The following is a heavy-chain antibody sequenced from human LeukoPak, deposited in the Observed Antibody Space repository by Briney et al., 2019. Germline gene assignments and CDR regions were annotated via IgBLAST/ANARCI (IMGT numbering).Heavy chain of an antibody. D-gene: IGHD3-3*01. CDR3: ARGPFWSGYSFDY. J-gene: IGHJ4*02. CDR2: IYYSGST. Sequence: SETLSLTCTVSGGSLSSHYWSWIRQPPGKGLEWIGYIYYSGSTNYNPSLKSRVTISVDTSKNQFSLKLSSVTAADTAVYYCARGPFWSGYSFDYWGQGTLVTVSS. V-gene: IGHV4-59*11. CDR1: GGSLSSHY.